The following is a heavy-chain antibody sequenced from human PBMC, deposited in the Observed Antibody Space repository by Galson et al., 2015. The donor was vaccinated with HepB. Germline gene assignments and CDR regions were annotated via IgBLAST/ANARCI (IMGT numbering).Heavy chain of an antibody. CDR3: ARSSGSNYFYGMDV. V-gene: IGHV3-21*06. Sequence: SLRLSCAPSEFSFSTYHMNWVRQAPGKGLEWVSYIDSTISYTYYADSVKGRFTISRDNAKNTLYLQMNSLRAEDTAVFYCARSSGSNYFYGMDVWGQGTTVTASS. J-gene: IGHJ6*02. CDR1: EFSFSTYH. D-gene: IGHD5-12*01. CDR2: IDSTISYT.